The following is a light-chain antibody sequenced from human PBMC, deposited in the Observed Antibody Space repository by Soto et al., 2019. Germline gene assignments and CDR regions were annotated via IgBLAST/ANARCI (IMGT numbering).Light chain of an antibody. CDR3: QSYDSSLSGHVV. V-gene: IGLV1-40*01. CDR1: SSNIGAGYD. Sequence: QSVLTQPPSVSGAPGQRVTISCTGSSSNIGAGYDVHWYQQLPGTAPKLLIYGNSNRLSGVPDRFSGSKSGTSASLAITGLQAEDEADYYCQSYDSSLSGHVVFGGGTKVTVL. CDR2: GNS. J-gene: IGLJ2*01.